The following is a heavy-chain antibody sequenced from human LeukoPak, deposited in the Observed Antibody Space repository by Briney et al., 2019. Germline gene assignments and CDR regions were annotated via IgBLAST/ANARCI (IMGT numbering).Heavy chain of an antibody. D-gene: IGHD5-24*01. CDR1: GGSFSGYY. Sequence: SETLSLTCAVYGGSFSGYYWSWIRQPPGKALEWIGEINHSGSTNYNPSLKSRVTISVDTSKNQFSLKLSSVTAADTAVYYCARGEVEMATANWFDPWGQGTLVTVSS. V-gene: IGHV4-34*01. J-gene: IGHJ5*02. CDR3: ARGEVEMATANWFDP. CDR2: INHSGST.